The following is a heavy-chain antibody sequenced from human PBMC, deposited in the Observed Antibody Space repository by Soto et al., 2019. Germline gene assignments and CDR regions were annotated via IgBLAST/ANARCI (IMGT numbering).Heavy chain of an antibody. CDR1: GFSLSNAGLG. V-gene: IGHV2-26*04. D-gene: IGHD6-13*01. CDR3: ASTYTTSWYWFDP. CDR2: IFSNDEK. Sequence: QVTVKESGPVLVKPTETLTLTCTVSGFSLSNAGLGVSWIRQPPGKALEWLAHIFSNDEKAYSTSLKSRLTISMDTSKSKVVLTMTNMDPVDTATYYCASTYTTSWYWFDPWGQGTLVTVSS. J-gene: IGHJ5*02.